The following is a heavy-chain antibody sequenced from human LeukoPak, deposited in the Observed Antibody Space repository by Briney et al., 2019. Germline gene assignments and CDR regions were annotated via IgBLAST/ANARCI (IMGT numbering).Heavy chain of an antibody. CDR3: ARDRYSSGWYGDFDY. CDR1: GFTFSSYG. V-gene: IGHV3-33*01. D-gene: IGHD6-19*01. Sequence: GGSLRLSCAASGFTFSSYGMHWVRQAPGKGLEWVAVIWYDGSNKYYADSVKGRFTISRDNSKNTLYLQMNSLRAEDTAVYYCARDRYSSGWYGDFDYWGQGTLVTASS. J-gene: IGHJ4*02. CDR2: IWYDGSNK.